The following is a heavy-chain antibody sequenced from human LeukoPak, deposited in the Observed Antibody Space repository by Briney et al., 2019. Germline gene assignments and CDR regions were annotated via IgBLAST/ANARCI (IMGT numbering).Heavy chain of an antibody. CDR2: ISSSSTI. CDR3: ARDCSGGSRFDY. Sequence: GGSLRLSCAASGFTSSGYSMNWVRQAPGKGLEWVSYISSSSTIYYADSVKGRFTISRDNAKNSLYLQMNSLRAEDTAVCYCARDCSGGSRFDYWGQGTLVSVSS. D-gene: IGHD2-15*01. V-gene: IGHV3-48*04. J-gene: IGHJ4*02. CDR1: GFTSSGYS.